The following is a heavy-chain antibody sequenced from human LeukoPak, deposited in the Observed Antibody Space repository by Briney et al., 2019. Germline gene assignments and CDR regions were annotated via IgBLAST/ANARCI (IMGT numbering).Heavy chain of an antibody. Sequence: SETLSLTCAVYGGSFSGYYWSWIRQPPGKGLEWIGEINHSGSTNSNPSLKSRVTISVDTSKNQFSLKLSSVTAADTAVYYCARRLLGYCSGGSCYSGYFQHWGQGTLVTVSS. CDR3: ARRLLGYCSGGSCYSGYFQH. V-gene: IGHV4-34*01. J-gene: IGHJ1*01. CDR1: GGSFSGYY. D-gene: IGHD2-15*01. CDR2: INHSGST.